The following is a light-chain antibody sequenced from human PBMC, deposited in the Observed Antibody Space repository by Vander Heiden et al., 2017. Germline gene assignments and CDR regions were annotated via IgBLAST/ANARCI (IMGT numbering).Light chain of an antibody. J-gene: IGLJ3*02. CDR1: DIGSKS. CDR3: QVWDADSGHWV. Sequence: SDVLTQPPLVSVAPGQTDRITCGGNDIGSKSVHWYQLKSGQAPVLVVYEDSERPSAIPERFTGSNSGATATLTISRVEAEDEADYCCQVWDADSGHWVFGGGTTLTVL. CDR2: EDS. V-gene: IGLV3-21*02.